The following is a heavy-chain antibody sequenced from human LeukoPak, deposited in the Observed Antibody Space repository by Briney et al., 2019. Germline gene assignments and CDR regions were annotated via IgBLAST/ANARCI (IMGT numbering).Heavy chain of an antibody. D-gene: IGHD6-19*01. J-gene: IGHJ4*02. CDR1: EFTFSTYT. CDR2: VSASGGSV. CDR3: AKDQARYSTGWNGGGFDS. V-gene: IGHV3-23*01. Sequence: PGGSLRLSCAASEFTFSTYTMNWVRQAPGEGLEWVSGVSASGGSVYYADSVQGRFTISRDNSKNTLYLQMNSLRVEDTALYYCAKDQARYSTGWNGGGFDSWGQGTLVTVSS.